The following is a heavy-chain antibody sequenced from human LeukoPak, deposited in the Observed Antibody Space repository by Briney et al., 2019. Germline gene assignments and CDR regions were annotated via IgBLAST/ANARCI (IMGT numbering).Heavy chain of an antibody. J-gene: IGHJ5*02. CDR1: GGSISSYY. CDR2: IYYSGDT. V-gene: IGHV4-59*08. D-gene: IGHD5-18*01. Sequence: SETLSLTCTVSGGSISSYYWSWIRQPPGKGLEYIGYIYYSGDTNYNPSLESRVTISVDTSKNQFSLKLSSVTAADTAAYYCARRPAVPAMVTSWGQGTLVTVSS. CDR3: ARRPAVPAMVTS.